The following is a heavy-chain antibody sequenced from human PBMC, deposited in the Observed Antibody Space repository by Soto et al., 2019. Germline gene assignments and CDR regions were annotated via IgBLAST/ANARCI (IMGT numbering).Heavy chain of an antibody. D-gene: IGHD3-3*01. J-gene: IGHJ6*03. CDR2: MNPNSGNT. V-gene: IGHV1-8*01. Sequence: KVSCKASGYGFSSYDINWVRKATGQGLEWMGWMNPNSGNTGYAQKFRGRVTMTRNTSISTAYMELSSLRSEDTAVYYCARGLVDTIFGVVITNYYYYYMDVWGKGTTVTVSS. CDR3: ARGLVDTIFGVVITNYYYYYMDV. CDR1: GYGFSSYD.